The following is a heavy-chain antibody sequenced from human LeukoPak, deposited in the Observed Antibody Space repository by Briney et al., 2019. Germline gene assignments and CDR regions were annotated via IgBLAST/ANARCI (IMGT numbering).Heavy chain of an antibody. V-gene: IGHV4-4*02. D-gene: IGHD3-10*01. Sequence: SGTLSLTCAVSGGSISSSNWWSWVRQPPGKGLEWIGEIYHSGSTNYNPSLKSRVTISVDKSKNQFSLKLSSVTAADTAVYYCAREKLESITMVRGANDAFDIWGQGTMVTVSS. CDR2: IYHSGST. J-gene: IGHJ3*02. CDR3: AREKLESITMVRGANDAFDI. CDR1: GGSISSSNW.